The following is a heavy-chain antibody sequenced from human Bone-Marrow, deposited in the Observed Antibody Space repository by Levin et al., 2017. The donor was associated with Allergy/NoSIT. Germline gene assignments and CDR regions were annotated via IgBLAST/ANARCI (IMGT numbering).Heavy chain of an antibody. J-gene: IGHJ4*02. Sequence: SETLSLTCTVSRGSIGSYYWSWIRQSPGKGLEWIGYVYYSGSTNYNPSLKSRLNISVDTSKNQFSLSLSSVTAADTAVYYCAGLERGVHFDFWGQGALVTVSS. V-gene: IGHV4-59*01. CDR1: RGSIGSYY. CDR2: VYYSGST. D-gene: IGHD3-10*01. CDR3: AGLERGVHFDF.